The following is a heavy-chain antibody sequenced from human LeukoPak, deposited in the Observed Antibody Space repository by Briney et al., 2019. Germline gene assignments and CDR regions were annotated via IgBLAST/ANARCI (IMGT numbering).Heavy chain of an antibody. D-gene: IGHD3-10*01. Sequence: GGSLGLSCAASGFTFSSYWMSWVRQAPGKGLEWVANIKQDGSEKYYVDSVKGRFTISRDNAKNSLYLQMNSLRAEDTAVYYCARVRGGLLWFGELSPNWFDPWGQGTLVTVSS. CDR3: ARVRGGLLWFGELSPNWFDP. CDR2: IKQDGSEK. J-gene: IGHJ5*02. V-gene: IGHV3-7*01. CDR1: GFTFSSYW.